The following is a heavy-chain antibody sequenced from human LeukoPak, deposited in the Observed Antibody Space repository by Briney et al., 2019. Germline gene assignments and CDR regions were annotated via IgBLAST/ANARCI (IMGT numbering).Heavy chain of an antibody. D-gene: IGHD3-9*01. CDR1: GFTFSSYA. J-gene: IGHJ4*02. CDR2: ISGRDGRT. CDR3: ARAYDILTGSDLYFDY. V-gene: IGHV3-23*01. Sequence: GGSLRLSCAASGFTFSSYAMSWVRQAPGRGLEWVSAISGRDGRTYYTDSVKGRFTISRDNAKNSLYLQMNSLRAEDTAVYYCARAYDILTGSDLYFDYWGQGTLVTVSS.